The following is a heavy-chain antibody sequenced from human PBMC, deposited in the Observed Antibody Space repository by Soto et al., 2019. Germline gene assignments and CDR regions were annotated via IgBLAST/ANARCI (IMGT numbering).Heavy chain of an antibody. D-gene: IGHD3-16*01. CDR3: AHTVATGAYGGSFDF. Sequence: QITLKESGPTLVKPTQTLTLTCTFSGFSLSTSGVGVGWIRQPPGKALEWLALMYWGDDKRYSPSLKSRLTIXXDXSXXPVALTITNMDPLDTATYYCAHTVATGAYGGSFDFWGQGPLVTVSS. V-gene: IGHV2-5*02. J-gene: IGHJ4*02. CDR1: GFSLSTSGVG. CDR2: MYWGDDK.